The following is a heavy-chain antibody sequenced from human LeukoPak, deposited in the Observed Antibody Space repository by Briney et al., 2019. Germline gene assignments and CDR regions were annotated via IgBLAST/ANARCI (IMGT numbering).Heavy chain of an antibody. CDR2: INSDGSST. CDR3: ARDGPSGGNYFDY. D-gene: IGHD2-15*01. J-gene: IGHJ4*02. Sequence: GGSLRLSCAASGFTFSSYWMDWVRQAPGKGLVWVSRINSDGSSTSYADSVKGRFTISRDNAKNTLYLQMNSLRAEDTAVYYCARDGPSGGNYFDYWGQGTLVTVSS. V-gene: IGHV3-74*01. CDR1: GFTFSSYW.